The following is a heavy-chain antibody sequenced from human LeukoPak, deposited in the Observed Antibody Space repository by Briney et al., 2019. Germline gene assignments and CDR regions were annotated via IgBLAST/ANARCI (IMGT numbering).Heavy chain of an antibody. CDR1: GGPFSGYY. V-gene: IGHV4-34*01. CDR2: INHSGST. CDR3: AFRTLYGSGSSN. J-gene: IGHJ4*02. Sequence: SETLSLTCAVYGGPFSGYYWSWIRQPPGKGLEWIGEINHSGSTNYNPSLKSRVTISVDTSKNQFSLKLSSVTAADTAVYYCAFRTLYGSGSSNWGQGTLVTVSS. D-gene: IGHD3-10*01.